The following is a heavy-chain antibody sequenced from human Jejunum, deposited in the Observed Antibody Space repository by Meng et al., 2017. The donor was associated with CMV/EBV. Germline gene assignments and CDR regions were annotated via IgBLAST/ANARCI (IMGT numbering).Heavy chain of an antibody. CDR2: LYYSGST. V-gene: IGHV4-59*01. J-gene: IGHJ6*02. CDR3: ARFSATGAYYYGMDV. Sequence: GAPIIRYFWSWFRQPPGKGLVWIVFLYYSGSTSYNPSLESRVTMSADTSRNQVSMNLKSVTAADTGVYYCARFSATGAYYYGMDVWGQGTTVTVSS. CDR1: GAPIIRYF. D-gene: IGHD1-1*01.